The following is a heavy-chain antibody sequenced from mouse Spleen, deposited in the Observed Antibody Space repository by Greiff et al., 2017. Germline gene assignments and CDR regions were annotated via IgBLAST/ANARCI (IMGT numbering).Heavy chain of an antibody. CDR3: ARVRPYYFDY. Sequence: VQLKESGPELVKPGASVKISCKASGYSFTGYYMNWVKQSPEKSLEWIGEINPSTGGTTYNQKFKAKATLTVDKSSSTAYMQLKSLTSEDSAVYYCARVRPYYFDYWGQGTTLTVSS. J-gene: IGHJ2*01. CDR2: INPSTGGT. V-gene: IGHV1-42*01. D-gene: IGHD2-14*01. CDR1: GYSFTGYY.